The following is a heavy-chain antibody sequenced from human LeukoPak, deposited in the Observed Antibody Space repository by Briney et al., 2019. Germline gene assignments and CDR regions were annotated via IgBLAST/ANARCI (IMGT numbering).Heavy chain of an antibody. CDR3: AREPAHYYYYGMDV. J-gene: IGHJ6*02. Sequence: GASVKVSCKASGYTFTGYYMHRVRQAPGQGLEWMGWINPNSGGTNYAQKFQGRVTMTRDTSISTAYMELSRLRSDDTAVYYCAREPAHYYYYGMDVWGQGTTVTVSS. CDR1: GYTFTGYY. V-gene: IGHV1-2*02. CDR2: INPNSGGT.